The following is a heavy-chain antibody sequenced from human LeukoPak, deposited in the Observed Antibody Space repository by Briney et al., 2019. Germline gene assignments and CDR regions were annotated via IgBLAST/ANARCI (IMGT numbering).Heavy chain of an antibody. CDR1: GFTFNYYW. CDR2: IKPDGSEK. V-gene: IGHV3-7*03. Sequence: PGGSLRLSCAASGFTFNYYWMSWVRQTPGEGLEWLANIKPDGSEKYYVDSVRGRFTISRDNAKSSVHLQMNGLRAEDTAIYYCARDGHYFAMDVWGQGTTVTVSS. J-gene: IGHJ6*02. CDR3: ARDGHYFAMDV.